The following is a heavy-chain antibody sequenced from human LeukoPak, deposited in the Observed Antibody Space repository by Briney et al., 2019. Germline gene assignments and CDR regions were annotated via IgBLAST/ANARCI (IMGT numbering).Heavy chain of an antibody. D-gene: IGHD2/OR15-2a*01. CDR1: GGSLSSSIYY. CDR2: VSYSGNT. CDR3: ARGSVSPVLIFDY. Sequence: SETLSLTCIVSGGSLSSSIYYWNWIRQPPGRGLEWIGYVSYSGNTNYNPSLKSRVTISVDTSRNQFSLKLNSVTAADTAVYFCARGSVSPVLIFDYWGRGALVTVSS. J-gene: IGHJ4*02. V-gene: IGHV4-61*01.